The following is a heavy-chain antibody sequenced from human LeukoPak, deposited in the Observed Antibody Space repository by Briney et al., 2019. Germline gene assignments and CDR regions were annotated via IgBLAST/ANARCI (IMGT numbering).Heavy chain of an antibody. V-gene: IGHV3-43*01. Sequence: GGSLRLSCAASGFTFDDYTMHWVRQAPGKGLEWVSLITRDGGSSFYADSVKGRFTISRDNNKNSLSLQMNSLRTEDTALYYCATERQQYFDYWGQGTLVTVSS. CDR2: ITRDGGSS. J-gene: IGHJ4*02. CDR3: ATERQQYFDY. CDR1: GFTFDDYT.